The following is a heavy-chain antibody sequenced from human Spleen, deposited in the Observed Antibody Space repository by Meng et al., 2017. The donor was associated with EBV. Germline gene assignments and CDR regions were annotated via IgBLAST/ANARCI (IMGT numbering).Heavy chain of an antibody. CDR3: AKDKNEYKDLVGVTLFDY. D-gene: IGHD1-26*01. CDR2: ISGSGFSA. J-gene: IGHJ4*02. Sequence: EVQLLESGGGLVPPGRSLRLSGAASGFPFSSYAISWVRQAPGQGLGWVSVISGSGFSAYYADSVKGRFTISRDNSKNTLYLQMNRLRVEDTGTYYCAKDKNEYKDLVGVTLFDYWGQGTLVTVSS. CDR1: GFPFSSYA. V-gene: IGHV3-23*01.